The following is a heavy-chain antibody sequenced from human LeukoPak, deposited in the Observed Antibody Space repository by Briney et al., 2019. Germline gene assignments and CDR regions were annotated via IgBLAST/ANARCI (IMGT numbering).Heavy chain of an antibody. CDR2: INSDGSST. CDR3: ARAGVGGYFDY. J-gene: IGHJ4*02. Sequence: GGSLRLSCAASGFTFSSYWMHWVRQAPGKGLVWVSRINSDGSSTSYADSVKGRFTISRDNAKNTLYLQMNSLRAEDTAVYYCARAGVGGYFDYWGQGTLVTVSS. D-gene: IGHD3-10*01. CDR1: GFTFSSYW. V-gene: IGHV3-74*01.